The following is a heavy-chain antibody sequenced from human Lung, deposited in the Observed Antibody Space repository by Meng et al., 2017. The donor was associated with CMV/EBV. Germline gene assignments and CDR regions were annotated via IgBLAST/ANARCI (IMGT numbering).Heavy chain of an antibody. CDR1: VHTFTDYY. CDR3: AEGRVATLDY. D-gene: IGHD5-12*01. J-gene: IGHJ4*02. CDR2: INPNSGGT. Sequence: SSQASVHTFTDYYMHWVRQAPGQGLEWMGWINPNSGGTNYAQKFQGRVTMTRDTSISTAYMELSRLRSDDTAVYYFAEGRVATLDYWGQVTLVTVPS. V-gene: IGHV1-2*02.